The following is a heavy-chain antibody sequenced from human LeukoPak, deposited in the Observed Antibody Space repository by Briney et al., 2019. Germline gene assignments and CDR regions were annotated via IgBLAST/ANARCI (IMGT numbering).Heavy chain of an antibody. CDR3: ARLPAARTDGMDV. V-gene: IGHV7-4-1*02. Sequence: ASVKVSCKASGYTFTNYALNWVRQAPGQGLEWMGWINTNTGNPTYAQGFIGRFVFSLDTSVSTAFLQISSLKAEDTAVYYCARLPAARTDGMDVWGQGTTVTVSS. D-gene: IGHD6-13*01. J-gene: IGHJ6*02. CDR2: INTNTGNP. CDR1: GYTFTNYA.